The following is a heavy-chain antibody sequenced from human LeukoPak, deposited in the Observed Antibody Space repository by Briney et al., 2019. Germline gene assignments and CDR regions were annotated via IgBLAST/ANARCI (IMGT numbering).Heavy chain of an antibody. CDR3: ARVGPKRWLHTTYLD. D-gene: IGHD5-24*01. CDR1: GGSTSSSNFY. CDR2: IHYSGNT. Sequence: PSETLSLTCTVSGGSTSSSNFYWGWIRQPPGMGLEWIGGIHYSGNTYYNPSLKSRVTISVDKSKNQFSLKLSSVTAADTAVYYCARVGPKRWLHTTYLDWGQGTLVTVSS. J-gene: IGHJ4*02. V-gene: IGHV4-39*07.